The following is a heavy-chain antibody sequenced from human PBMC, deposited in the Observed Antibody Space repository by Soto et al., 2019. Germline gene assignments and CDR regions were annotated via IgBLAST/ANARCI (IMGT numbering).Heavy chain of an antibody. V-gene: IGHV4-59*06. J-gene: IGHJ1*01. CDR1: GGSISSYY. CDR3: AIYDSSGSRGFQH. Sequence: PSETLSLTCTVSGGSISSYYWRWIRPHPGKGLEWIGYIYYSGSTYYNPSLKSRVTISVDTSKNQFSLKLSSVTAADTAVYYCAIYDSSGSRGFQHWGQGTLVTVSS. D-gene: IGHD3-22*01. CDR2: IYYSGST.